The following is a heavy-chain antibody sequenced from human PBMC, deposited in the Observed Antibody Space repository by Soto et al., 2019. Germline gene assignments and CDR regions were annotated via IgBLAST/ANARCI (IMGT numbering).Heavy chain of an antibody. CDR3: ANRHEYSSSSGFDY. J-gene: IGHJ4*02. Sequence: GGSLRLSCAASGFTFSSYGRSWVRHAPGKGLGWVSGISGSGGSTYYPDSVKGRFTISRDNSKNTLYLQMNSLRAEDRAVYFCANRHEYSSSSGFDYWGQGTLVTVSS. V-gene: IGHV3-23*01. D-gene: IGHD6-6*01. CDR2: ISGSGGST. CDR1: GFTFSSYG.